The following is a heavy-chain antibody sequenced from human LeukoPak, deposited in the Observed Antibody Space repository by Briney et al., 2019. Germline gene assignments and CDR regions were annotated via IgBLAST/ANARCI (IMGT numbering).Heavy chain of an antibody. D-gene: IGHD3-10*01. CDR1: GGTFSSYA. V-gene: IGHV1-69*06. Sequence: GASVKVSCTASGGTFSSYAISWVRQAPGQGLEWMGGIIPVFGTANYAQKFQGRVTITADKSTSTAYMELSSLRSEDTAVYYCARNRLLWFGELSAGVNYYYMDVWGKGTTVTVSS. J-gene: IGHJ6*03. CDR2: IIPVFGTA. CDR3: ARNRLLWFGELSAGVNYYYMDV.